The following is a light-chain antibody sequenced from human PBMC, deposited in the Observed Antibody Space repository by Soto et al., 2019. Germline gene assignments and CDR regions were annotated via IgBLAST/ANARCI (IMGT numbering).Light chain of an antibody. CDR3: QQYKSYST. J-gene: IGKJ1*01. CDR2: DAS. CDR1: QTISSW. Sequence: DIQMTQSPSTLSGSVGERVTITFRASQTISSWLAWYQHRPGKAPRLLIYDASTVESGVPSRFSGSGSGTEFTLTINNLQPDDLATYICQQYKSYSTFGRGTKVDIK. V-gene: IGKV1-5*01.